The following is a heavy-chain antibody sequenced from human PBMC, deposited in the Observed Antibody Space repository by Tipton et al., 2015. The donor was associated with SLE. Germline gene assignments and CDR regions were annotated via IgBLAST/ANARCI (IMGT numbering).Heavy chain of an antibody. J-gene: IGHJ4*02. CDR2: IYYSGST. Sequence: TLSLTCTVSGGSISSSSYYWGWIRQPPGKGLEWIGSIYYSGSTYYNPSLKSRVTISVDTSKNQFSLKLSSVTAADTAVYYCARAYYYDSSGFDDWGQGTLVTVSS. D-gene: IGHD3-22*01. V-gene: IGHV4-39*07. CDR3: ARAYYYDSSGFDD. CDR1: GGSISSSSYY.